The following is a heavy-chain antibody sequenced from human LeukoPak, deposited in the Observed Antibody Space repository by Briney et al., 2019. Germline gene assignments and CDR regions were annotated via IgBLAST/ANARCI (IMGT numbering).Heavy chain of an antibody. Sequence: TGGSLRLSCAASGFTFSNYWMSWVRQAPGKGLEWVANIKQDESEKYYVGSVRGRFTISRDNAKNSLYLQMNSLRAEDTAVYYCARLTAKVAGIDYWGQGTLVTVSS. D-gene: IGHD6-19*01. J-gene: IGHJ4*02. V-gene: IGHV3-7*01. CDR3: ARLTAKVAGIDY. CDR1: GFTFSNYW. CDR2: IKQDESEK.